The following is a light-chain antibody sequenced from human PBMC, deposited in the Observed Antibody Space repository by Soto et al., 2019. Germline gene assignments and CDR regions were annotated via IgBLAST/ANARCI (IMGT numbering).Light chain of an antibody. Sequence: DIVMTQSPDSLAVSLGERATINCKSSQSVLYSSNNKNYLAWYQQKPGQPPKLLIYWASTRESGVPDRFSGSGSGTDFNLPISSLQAEDVAVYYCQQYYSTPKTFGQGTKVEIK. J-gene: IGKJ1*01. V-gene: IGKV4-1*01. CDR3: QQYYSTPKT. CDR2: WAS. CDR1: QSVLYSSNNKNY.